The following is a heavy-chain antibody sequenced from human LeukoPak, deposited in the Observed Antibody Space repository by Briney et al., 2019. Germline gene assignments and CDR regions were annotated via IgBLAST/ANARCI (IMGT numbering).Heavy chain of an antibody. CDR1: GYNFTSYW. CDR2: IYPGDSDT. D-gene: IGHD3-16*01. Sequence: GESLKISCKGSGYNFTSYWIGWVRQMPGKGLEWMGIIYPGDSDTRYSPSFQGQVTISADKSISTAYLQWSSLKASDTAMYYCARLTGYDYVWGSFGYWGQGTLVTVSS. V-gene: IGHV5-51*01. CDR3: ARLTGYDYVWGSFGY. J-gene: IGHJ4*02.